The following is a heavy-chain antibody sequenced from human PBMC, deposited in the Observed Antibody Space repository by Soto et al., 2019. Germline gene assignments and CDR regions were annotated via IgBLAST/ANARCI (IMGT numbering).Heavy chain of an antibody. D-gene: IGHD6-13*01. CDR1: GFTFRSFT. Sequence: GGSLRLSCAASGFTFRSFTMNWVRQAPGKGLEWVSTISSNSAYIYYTDALRGRFTISRDNAKNSLHLQMNSLRAEDTAVYYCTRDASRDSSARGSFDPWGPGTLVTVSS. V-gene: IGHV3-21*01. CDR3: TRDASRDSSARGSFDP. CDR2: ISSNSAYI. J-gene: IGHJ5*02.